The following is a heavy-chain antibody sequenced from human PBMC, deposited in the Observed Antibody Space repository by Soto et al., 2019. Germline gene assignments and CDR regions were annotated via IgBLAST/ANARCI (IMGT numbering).Heavy chain of an antibody. V-gene: IGHV1-69*01. D-gene: IGHD6-19*01. CDR2: IIPIFGTA. Sequence: QVQLVQSGAEVQKPGSSVKVSCKASGGTFSSYAISWVRQAPGQGLEWMGGIIPIFGTANYAQKFQGRVTITADESTSTAYMELSSLRSDDTAVYYCARSFYSGIAVAAWFDPWGQGTLVTVSS. J-gene: IGHJ5*02. CDR3: ARSFYSGIAVAAWFDP. CDR1: GGTFSSYA.